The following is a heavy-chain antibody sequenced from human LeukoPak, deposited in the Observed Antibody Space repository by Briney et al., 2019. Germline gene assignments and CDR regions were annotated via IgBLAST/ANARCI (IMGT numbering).Heavy chain of an antibody. V-gene: IGHV4-38-2*01. CDR3: ALPTYSGSYSGAFDI. J-gene: IGHJ3*02. Sequence: SETLSLTCAVSGYSISSGYYWGWIRQPPGKGREWIGSIYHSRRYYYNPSLKSRVNISVDTSTNQFSLKLSSVTPADTALYYCALPTYSGSYSGAFDIWGQGTMVTVSS. CDR1: GYSISSGYY. D-gene: IGHD1-26*01. CDR2: IYHSRRY.